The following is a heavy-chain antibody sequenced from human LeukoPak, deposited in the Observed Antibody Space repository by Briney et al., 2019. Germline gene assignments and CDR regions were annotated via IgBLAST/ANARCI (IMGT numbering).Heavy chain of an antibody. J-gene: IGHJ4*02. D-gene: IGHD3-10*01. CDR3: VKDLSGTYSFDY. CDR2: TTDTGGST. Sequence: GGSLRPSCSASGFTFSRNTMHWVRQAPGKGLEYVSGTTDTGGSTYYAYSVKGRFTISRDNSKKTLYLQVNSLRVEDTAVYYCVKDLSGTYSFDYWGQGTLVTVSS. CDR1: GFTFSRNT. V-gene: IGHV3-64D*06.